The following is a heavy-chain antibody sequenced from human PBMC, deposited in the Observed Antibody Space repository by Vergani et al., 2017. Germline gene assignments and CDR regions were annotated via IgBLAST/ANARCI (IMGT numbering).Heavy chain of an antibody. CDR3: AREWLVARGAFDI. Sequence: QVQLQQWGAGLLKPSETLSLTCAVYGGSFSGYYWSWIRQSPGKGLEWIGEIIRSGRTNYNPSLKSRVSISVDTSKNQFSLKLSSVTAADTTIYYCAREWLVARGAFDIWGQGTMVTVSS. J-gene: IGHJ3*02. CDR1: GGSFSGYY. CDR2: IIRSGRT. V-gene: IGHV4-34*12. D-gene: IGHD6-19*01.